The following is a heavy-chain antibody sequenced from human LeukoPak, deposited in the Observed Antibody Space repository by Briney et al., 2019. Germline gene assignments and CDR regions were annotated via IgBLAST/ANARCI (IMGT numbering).Heavy chain of an antibody. V-gene: IGHV1-8*01. CDR3: ARVQGEYQLLYGGYYCYMDV. Sequence: ASVKVSCKASGYTFTSYDINWVRQATGQGLEWMGWMNPNSGNTGYAQKFQGRVTMTRNTSISTAYMELSSLRSEDTAVYYCARVQGEYQLLYGGYYCYMDVWGKGTTVTVSS. D-gene: IGHD2-2*02. J-gene: IGHJ6*03. CDR2: MNPNSGNT. CDR1: GYTFTSYD.